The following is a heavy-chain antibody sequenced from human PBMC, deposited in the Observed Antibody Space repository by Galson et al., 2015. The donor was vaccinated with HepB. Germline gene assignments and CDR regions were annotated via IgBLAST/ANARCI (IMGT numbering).Heavy chain of an antibody. CDR2: IYNSGRT. Sequence: SLTCTVSGASITRGTYFWTWLRQLPGKGLEWIGYIYNSGRTHYNPSLKNRLHISVDTSKNQLSLNLSSVTAADTAVYYCARDKSGSYFTFDYWGPGNLVTVSS. D-gene: IGHD1-26*01. V-gene: IGHV4-31*03. CDR1: GASITRGTYF. CDR3: ARDKSGSYFTFDY. J-gene: IGHJ4*02.